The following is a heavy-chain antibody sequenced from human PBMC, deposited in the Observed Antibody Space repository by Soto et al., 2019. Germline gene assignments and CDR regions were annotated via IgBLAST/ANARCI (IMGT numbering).Heavy chain of an antibody. D-gene: IGHD6-13*01. CDR3: ARGIRKFISWCEPHTWFHG. Sequence: QVQLQESGPGLVKPSQTLSLTCNVSGGPINSPDYYWTWIRQSPGKGLEWIGYLYFNGGTQYNPSLRTLISRSLDTSKKHYSRKMSSVIGADTAVYYCARGIRKFISWCEPHTWFHGGGQGAMFTVSS. CDR2: LYFNGGT. J-gene: IGHJ4*02. V-gene: IGHV4-30-4*01. CDR1: GGPINSPDYY.